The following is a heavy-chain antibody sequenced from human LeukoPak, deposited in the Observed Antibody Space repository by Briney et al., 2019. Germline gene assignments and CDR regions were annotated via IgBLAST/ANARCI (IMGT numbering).Heavy chain of an antibody. V-gene: IGHV3-20*04. CDR3: ARDGDYGDYDFDY. CDR1: GFTFGNYG. D-gene: IGHD4-17*01. Sequence: GGSLRLSCAASGFTFGNYGMSWVRQAPGKGLEWVSGVNWNGGSTGYADSVKGRFTISRDNAKNSLYLQMNSLRAEDTALYYCARDGDYGDYDFDYWGQGTLVTVSS. J-gene: IGHJ4*02. CDR2: VNWNGGST.